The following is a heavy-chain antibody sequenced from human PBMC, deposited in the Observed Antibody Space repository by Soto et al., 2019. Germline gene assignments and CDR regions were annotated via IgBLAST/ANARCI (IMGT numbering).Heavy chain of an antibody. CDR3: ERVEWRFGETNWFDP. Sequence: GVLRLSCAASGFTFSSYEMNWVRQAPGKGLEWVSYISSSGSTIYYADSVKGRFTISRDNAKNSLYLQMDSLRAEDTAVYYCERVEWRFGETNWFDPWGQGTLVTVSS. CDR1: GFTFSSYE. V-gene: IGHV3-48*03. D-gene: IGHD3-10*01. CDR2: ISSSGSTI. J-gene: IGHJ5*02.